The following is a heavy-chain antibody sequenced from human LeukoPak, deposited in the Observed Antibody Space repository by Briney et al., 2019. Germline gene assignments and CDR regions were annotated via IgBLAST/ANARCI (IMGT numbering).Heavy chain of an antibody. D-gene: IGHD1-1*01. CDR1: RGSISTYY. CDR2: ISTSEST. CDR3: ARRRTTGTTGYFDY. J-gene: IGHJ4*02. V-gene: IGHV4-4*09. Sequence: PSETLSLTCTISRGSISTYYWSWIRQPPGKGLEWIGYISTSESTNYNPSLKSRITISVDTSKNQFSLNLSSVTAADTAVYYCARRRTTGTTGYFDYWGQGTLVTASS.